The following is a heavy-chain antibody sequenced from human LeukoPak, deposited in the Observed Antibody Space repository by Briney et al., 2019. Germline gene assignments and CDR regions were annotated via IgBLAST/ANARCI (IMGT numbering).Heavy chain of an antibody. V-gene: IGHV5-51*01. J-gene: IGHJ4*02. CDR1: GYSFTSYW. D-gene: IGHD7-27*01. Sequence: GESLKISCKGFGYSFTSYWIGWVRQMPGKGLEWMGIIYPGDSDTRYSPSFQGQVTISADKSISTAYLQWSGLKASDTAMYYCARKSTPETGVHCFDYWGQGTLVTVSS. CDR2: IYPGDSDT. CDR3: ARKSTPETGVHCFDY.